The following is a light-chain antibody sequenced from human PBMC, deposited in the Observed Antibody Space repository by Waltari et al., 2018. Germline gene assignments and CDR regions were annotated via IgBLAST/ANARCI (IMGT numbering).Light chain of an antibody. CDR2: DSS. Sequence: DTVLTQSPATLSLSPGERATLSCRASQSVNFLAWSQQKPRQAPRRLIYDSSKRATGIPARCSGSGSGTDFTLTISSLEPEDFVVYYCLQRSNWPPTFGQGTRLEIK. J-gene: IGKJ5*01. CDR1: QSVNF. V-gene: IGKV3-11*01. CDR3: LQRSNWPPT.